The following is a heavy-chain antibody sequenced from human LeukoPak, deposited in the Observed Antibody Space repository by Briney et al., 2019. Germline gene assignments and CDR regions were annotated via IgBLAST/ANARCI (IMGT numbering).Heavy chain of an antibody. CDR3: ARAFSSSSFYFDY. J-gene: IGHJ4*02. Sequence: SETLSLTCTVSGGSISSYYWSWIRQPPGKGLEWIGYIYYSGSTNYNPSLKSRVTISVDTSKNQFSLKLSSVTAADTAVYYCARAFSSSSFYFDYWGQGTLVTVSS. CDR2: IYYSGST. CDR1: GGSISSYY. V-gene: IGHV4-59*01. D-gene: IGHD6-6*01.